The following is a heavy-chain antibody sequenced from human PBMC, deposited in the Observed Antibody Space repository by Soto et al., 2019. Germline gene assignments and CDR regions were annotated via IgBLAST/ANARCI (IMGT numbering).Heavy chain of an antibody. CDR2: ISAYNGNT. CDR1: GYTFTRSG. D-gene: IGHD4-17*01. V-gene: IGHV1-18*01. CDR3: TRDPDDGDYVPDRFDY. Sequence: QVHLVQSGAEVKKPGASVKVSCKASGYTFTRSGISWVRQAPGQGLEWMGWISAYNGNTIYAQKLQGRVTMTTDTSTSTAYMELRSVRSDDTAVYYCTRDPDDGDYVPDRFDYWGQGTLVTVSS. J-gene: IGHJ4*02.